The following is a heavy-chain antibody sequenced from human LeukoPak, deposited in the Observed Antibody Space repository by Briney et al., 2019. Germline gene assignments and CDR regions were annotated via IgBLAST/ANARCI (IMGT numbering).Heavy chain of an antibody. CDR1: GYTFTSYD. CDR2: MNPNSGNT. J-gene: IGHJ4*02. V-gene: IGHV1-8*03. CDR3: AREVMGVYDFWSGYYPTTYYFDY. Sequence: ASVKVSCKASGYTFTSYDINWVRQAPGQGLEWMGWMNPNSGNTGYAQKFQGRVTITRNTSISTAYMGLSSLRSEDTAVYYCAREVMGVYDFWSGYYPTTYYFDYWGQGTLVTVSS. D-gene: IGHD3-3*01.